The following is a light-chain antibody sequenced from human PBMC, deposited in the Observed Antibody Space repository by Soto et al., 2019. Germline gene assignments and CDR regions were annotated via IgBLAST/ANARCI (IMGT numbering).Light chain of an antibody. CDR1: SSDVGNYKY. J-gene: IGLJ1*01. Sequence: QSALTQPASVSGSPGQSITISCTGTSSDVGNYKYVSWYQQHTGKAPKLIIYEVSNRPSGVSDRFSGSKSGNTASLTISVLQAEDETDYYCLSYTSSGTYVFGTGTKLTVL. CDR3: LSYTSSGTYV. CDR2: EVS. V-gene: IGLV2-14*01.